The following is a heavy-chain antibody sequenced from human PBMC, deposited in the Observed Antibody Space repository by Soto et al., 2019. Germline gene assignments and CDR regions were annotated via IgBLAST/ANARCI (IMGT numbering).Heavy chain of an antibody. D-gene: IGHD2-15*01. V-gene: IGHV1-69*08. J-gene: IGHJ4*02. CDR3: ARDIKGGLVAASGAIDY. CDR1: GGTFSSYT. Sequence: QVQLVQSGAEVKKPGSSVKVSCKASGGTFSSYTISWVRQAPGQGLEWMGRIIPILGIANYAQKFQGRVTITADKPPSTAYMELCSLRSEDTAVYYCARDIKGGLVAASGAIDYWGQGTLVTVSS. CDR2: IIPILGIA.